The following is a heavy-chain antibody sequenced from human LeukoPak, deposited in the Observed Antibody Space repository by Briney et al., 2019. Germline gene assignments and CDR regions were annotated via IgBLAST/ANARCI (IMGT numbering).Heavy chain of an antibody. CDR2: ISGDGGST. V-gene: IGHV3-43*02. D-gene: IGHD3-10*01. CDR3: AKDRFYYYYYYGMDV. Sequence: GGSLRLSCVASGFTFDNSAMHWVRQAPGKGLEWVSLISGDGGSTYYADSVMGRFTISRDNNRNSLYLQMNSLRTEDTALYYCAKDRFYYYYYYGMDVWGQGTTVTVSS. CDR1: GFTFDNSA. J-gene: IGHJ6*02.